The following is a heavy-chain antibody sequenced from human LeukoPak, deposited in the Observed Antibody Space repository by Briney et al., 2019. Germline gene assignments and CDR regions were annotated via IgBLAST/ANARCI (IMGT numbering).Heavy chain of an antibody. D-gene: IGHD2-2*01. V-gene: IGHV3-7*01. CDR2: IKQDGSEK. CDR3: ARPPYQLLPLECFQH. J-gene: IGHJ1*01. Sequence: GGSLRLSCAASGFTFSSYWMSWVRQAPGKGLEWVANIKQDGSEKYYVDSVKGRFTISRDNAKNSLYLQMNSLRVEDTAVYYCARPPYQLLPLECFQHWGQGTLVTVSS. CDR1: GFTFSSYW.